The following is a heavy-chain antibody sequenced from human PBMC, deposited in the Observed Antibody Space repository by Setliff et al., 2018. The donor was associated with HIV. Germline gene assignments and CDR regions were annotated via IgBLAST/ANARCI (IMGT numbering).Heavy chain of an antibody. V-gene: IGHV4-39*07. J-gene: IGHJ4*02. CDR2: IYYSGST. CDR3: ARLIHTGLLYFDY. D-gene: IGHD2-8*02. CDR1: GGSISSSSYY. Sequence: SETLSLTCTVSGGSISSSSYYWGWIRQPPGKGLEWIGSIYYSGSTYYNPSLDSRVTISVDTSRDQFSLNLRSVTAADTALYFCARLIHTGLLYFDYWGLGTLVTVSS.